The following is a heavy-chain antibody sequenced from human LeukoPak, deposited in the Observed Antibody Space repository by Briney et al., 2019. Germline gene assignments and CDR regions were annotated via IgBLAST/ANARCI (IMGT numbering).Heavy chain of an antibody. CDR2: ICYSGST. CDR1: GGSISSHY. CDR3: ARSMQQPNFYYYMDV. V-gene: IGHV4-59*11. D-gene: IGHD6-13*01. Sequence: PSETLSLTCTVSGGSISSHYWSWIRQPPGKGLEWIGYICYSGSTNYNPSLKSRVTISVDTSKNQFSLKLSSVTAADTAVYYCARSMQQPNFYYYMDVWGKGTTVTVSS. J-gene: IGHJ6*03.